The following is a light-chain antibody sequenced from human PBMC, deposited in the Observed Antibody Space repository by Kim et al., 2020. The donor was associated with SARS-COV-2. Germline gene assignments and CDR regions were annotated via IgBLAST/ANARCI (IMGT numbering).Light chain of an antibody. CDR2: KNN. CDR3: AAWDDSLSGVV. J-gene: IGLJ2*01. Sequence: QSVLTQPPSASGTPGQRVTISCSGSSSNIGSNYVYWYQQLPGVAPKLLIYKNNQRPSGVPDRFSGSKSGTSASLAISGLRSEDEADYYCAAWDDSLSGVVFCGGTQLTVL. V-gene: IGLV1-47*01. CDR1: SSNIGSNY.